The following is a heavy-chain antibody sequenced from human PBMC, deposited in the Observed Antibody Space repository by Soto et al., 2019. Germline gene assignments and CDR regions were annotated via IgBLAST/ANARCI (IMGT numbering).Heavy chain of an antibody. D-gene: IGHD2-8*01. CDR2: INPGGSIT. V-gene: IGHV3-74*01. CDR1: ESIVISDW. CDR3: ARVPTGKYGVWNY. J-gene: IGHJ4*02. Sequence: HAGSVRMSGAAAESIVISDWRHWVRQAPGKGLVWVSRINPGGSITAYADSVKGRFTISRDNAKNTLYLQMNSLRGDDTAVYYCARVPTGKYGVWNYWGQGTLVTVSS.